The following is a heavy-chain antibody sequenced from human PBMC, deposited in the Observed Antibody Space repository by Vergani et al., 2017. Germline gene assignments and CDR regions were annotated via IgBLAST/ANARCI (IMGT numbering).Heavy chain of an antibody. CDR1: GGSISSYY. Sequence: QVQLQESGPGLVKPSETLSLTCTVSGGSISSYYWSWIRQPPGKGLEWIGYIYYSGSTNYNPSLKSRVTISVDTSKNQFSLKLSSVTAADTAVYYCARALEGDYLDYWGQGSLVTVSS. CDR2: IYYSGST. J-gene: IGHJ4*02. V-gene: IGHV4-59*01. CDR3: ARALEGDYLDY.